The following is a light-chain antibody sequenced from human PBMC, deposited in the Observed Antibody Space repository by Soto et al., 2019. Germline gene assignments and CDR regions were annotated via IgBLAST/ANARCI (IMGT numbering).Light chain of an antibody. V-gene: IGKV3-15*01. CDR2: GAS. Sequence: EIVMTQSPVTLSVSPGGRATLSCRASQSISDTLAWYQQKPGQAPRLLIHGASTRAPGFPARFSGSGSGTDFTLTISSLEPEDFAVYYCQQRSNWPPTFGQGTKVDIK. CDR3: QQRSNWPPT. CDR1: QSISDT. J-gene: IGKJ1*01.